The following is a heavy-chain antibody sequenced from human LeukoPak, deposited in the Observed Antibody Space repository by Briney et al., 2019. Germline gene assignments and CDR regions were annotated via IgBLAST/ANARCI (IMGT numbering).Heavy chain of an antibody. D-gene: IGHD3-9*01. Sequence: ASVKVSCKASGGTFGSYAIRRVGQATGQGLEWLGWMNPNSGNTGYAQKLQGRVTMTRNTSISTAYMELSSLRSEDTAVYFCARAHTSYNILTGYYEFDYWGQGALVTVSS. CDR1: GGTFGSYA. V-gene: IGHV1-8*02. CDR2: MNPNSGNT. J-gene: IGHJ4*02. CDR3: ARAHTSYNILTGYYEFDY.